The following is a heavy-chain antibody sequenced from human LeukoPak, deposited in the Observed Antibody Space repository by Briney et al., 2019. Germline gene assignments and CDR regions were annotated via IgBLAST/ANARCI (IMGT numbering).Heavy chain of an antibody. CDR1: GFTFSSYW. D-gene: IGHD1-7*01. Sequence: PGGSLRLSCAASGFTFSSYWMSWVRQTPGKGLEWVANIKQGGSEKHYVDSVKGRFTISRDNAKNSLYLQMSSLRAEDTAVYYCASNWNYVRGYGMDVWGQGTTVTVSS. V-gene: IGHV3-7*01. J-gene: IGHJ6*02. CDR2: IKQGGSEK. CDR3: ASNWNYVRGYGMDV.